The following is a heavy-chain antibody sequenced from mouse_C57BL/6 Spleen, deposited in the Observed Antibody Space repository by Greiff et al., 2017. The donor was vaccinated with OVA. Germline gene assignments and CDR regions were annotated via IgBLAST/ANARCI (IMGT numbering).Heavy chain of an antibody. CDR3: ARKGLGYYFDY. CDR2: INPNYGAT. Sequence: VQLQQSGPELVKPGASVKISCKASGYSFTDYYMNWVKQSTGKSLEWIGVINPNYGATSYNPKFKGKATLTVDQSSSTAYLQLNSLTSEDTAVYYCARKGLGYYFDYWGQGTTLTVSS. CDR1: GYSFTDYY. J-gene: IGHJ2*01. V-gene: IGHV1-39*01. D-gene: IGHD4-1*01.